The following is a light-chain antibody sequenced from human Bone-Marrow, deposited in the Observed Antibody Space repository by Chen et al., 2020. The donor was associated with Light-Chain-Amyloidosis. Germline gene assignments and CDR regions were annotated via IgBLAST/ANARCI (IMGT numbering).Light chain of an antibody. CDR1: SSDVGGDNH. J-gene: IGLJ1*01. CDR2: EVT. V-gene: IGLV2-14*01. CDR3: SSYTITNTLV. Sequence: QSALTQPASVSGSPGQSITISCTGTSSDVGGDNHVSWYQQHPDKAPKLMIYEVTYRPSWVPDRFSGSKADNTASLTNSGLQAEDEADYCCSSYTITNTLVFGSGTRVTVL.